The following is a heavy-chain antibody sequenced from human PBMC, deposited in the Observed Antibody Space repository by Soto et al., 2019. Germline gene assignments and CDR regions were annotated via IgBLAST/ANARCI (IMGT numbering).Heavy chain of an antibody. CDR2: ISWDGATP. J-gene: IGHJ4*01. CDR3: ARGLNKAALSFEY. CDR1: GFPFDDYS. Sequence: GSLRLSCAASGFPFDDYSMNWVRQVPGKGLEWVSLISWDGATPGYADSVKGRFTISRDNAKNSLYLQMNSLRAEDTALYYCARGLNKAALSFEYWGQGTLVTVSS. V-gene: IGHV3-20*04. D-gene: IGHD6-25*01.